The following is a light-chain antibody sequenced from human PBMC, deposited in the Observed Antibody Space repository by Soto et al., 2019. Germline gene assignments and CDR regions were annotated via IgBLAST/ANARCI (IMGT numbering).Light chain of an antibody. CDR1: QSVSNNY. Sequence: EIVLTQSPGTLSLSPGERATLSCRASQSVSNNYLAWYQQTPGQAPRLLIYGASSRATDVPDRFSGSGSGTDFTLTITRLEPDDLAVYYCHQYSGSPNTFGQGTKLEIK. J-gene: IGKJ2*01. CDR3: HQYSGSPNT. CDR2: GAS. V-gene: IGKV3-20*01.